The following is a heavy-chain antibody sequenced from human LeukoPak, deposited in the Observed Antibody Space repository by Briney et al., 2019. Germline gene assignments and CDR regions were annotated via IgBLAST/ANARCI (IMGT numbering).Heavy chain of an antibody. J-gene: IGHJ5*02. CDR3: ARLITMVRGVNNWFDP. Sequence: SETLSLTCTVSGGSISSYYWSWIRQPPGKGLEWIGYIYYSGSTNYNPSLKSRVTISVDTSKNQFSLKLSSVTAADTAVYYCARLITMVRGVNNWFDPWGQGTLVTVSS. V-gene: IGHV4-59*08. D-gene: IGHD3-10*01. CDR1: GGSISSYY. CDR2: IYYSGST.